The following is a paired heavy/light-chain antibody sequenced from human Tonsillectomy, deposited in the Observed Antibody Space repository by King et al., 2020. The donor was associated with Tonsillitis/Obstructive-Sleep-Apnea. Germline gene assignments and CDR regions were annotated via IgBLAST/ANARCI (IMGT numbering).Heavy chain of an antibody. D-gene: IGHD6-19*01. CDR1: GYMFIGYY. V-gene: IGHV1-2*06. CDR2: TTPGGGGT. Sequence: QVQLVQSGAEVKKPGASVKVSCKASGYMFIGYYIHWVRQAPGQGLEWMGRTTPGGGGTSYAPKFQGRVTMTSDTSISTAYMELSSLRSDDTAVYYCSRNEGVGSVAGSDYWGQGTLVTVSS. J-gene: IGHJ4*02. CDR3: SRNEGVGSVAGSDY.
Light chain of an antibody. V-gene: IGKV1-39*01. CDR1: QTIDNY. Sequence: DIQMTQSPSSLSASVGDRVTITCRASQTIDNYVNWYRHKSGRAPELLIYGASTLQSGVPSRFTGDGSGTDFTLTISGLQPEDFATYYCQQSYIPPLNFGGGTKVDMK. CDR3: QQSYIPPLN. J-gene: IGKJ4*01. CDR2: GAS.